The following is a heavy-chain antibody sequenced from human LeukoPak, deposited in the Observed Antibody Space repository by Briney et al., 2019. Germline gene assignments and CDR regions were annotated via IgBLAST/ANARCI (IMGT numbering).Heavy chain of an antibody. CDR1: GGTFSSYA. D-gene: IGHD2-2*01. CDR2: IIPVFGTA. CDR3: AVDYCSSTSCYAGPNWFDP. V-gene: IGHV1-69*01. Sequence: VKVSCKASGGTFSSYAISWVRQAPGQGLEWMGGIIPVFGTANYAQKFQGRVTITADESTSTAYVELSSLRSEDTAVYYCAVDYCSSTSCYAGPNWFDPWGQGTLVTVSS. J-gene: IGHJ5*02.